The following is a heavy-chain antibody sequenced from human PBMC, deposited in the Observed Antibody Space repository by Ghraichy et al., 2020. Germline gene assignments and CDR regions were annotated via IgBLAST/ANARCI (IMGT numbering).Heavy chain of an antibody. D-gene: IGHD3-22*01. CDR3: APTPYYYDSSGFLDY. Sequence: LSLTCAASGFTFSSYGMHWVRQAPGKGLEWVAVIWYDGSNKYYADSVKGRFTISRDNSKNTLYLQMNSLRAEDTAVYYCAPTPYYYDSSGFLDYWGQGTLVTVSS. CDR2: IWYDGSNK. CDR1: GFTFSSYG. J-gene: IGHJ4*02. V-gene: IGHV3-33*01.